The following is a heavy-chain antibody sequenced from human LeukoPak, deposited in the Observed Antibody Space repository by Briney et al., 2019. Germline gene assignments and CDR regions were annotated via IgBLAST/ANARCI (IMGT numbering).Heavy chain of an antibody. J-gene: IGHJ4*02. V-gene: IGHV3-23*01. CDR1: GFTFSNYW. CDR3: AKDRAAAAGPWLNY. D-gene: IGHD6-13*01. CDR2: ISGSGGST. Sequence: PGGSLRLSCAGSGFTFSNYWMTWVRQAPGKGLEWVSAISGSGGSTYYADSVKGRFTISRDNSKNTLYLQMNSLRAEDTAVYYCAKDRAAAAGPWLNYWGQGTLVTVSS.